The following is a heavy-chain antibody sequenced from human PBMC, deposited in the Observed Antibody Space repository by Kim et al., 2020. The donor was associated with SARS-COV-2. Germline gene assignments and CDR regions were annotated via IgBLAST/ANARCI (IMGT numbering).Heavy chain of an antibody. D-gene: IGHD6-19*01. V-gene: IGHV1-8*01. CDR2: MNPNSGNT. J-gene: IGHJ6*02. CDR1: GYTFTSYD. Sequence: ASVKVSCKASGYTFTSYDINWVRQATGQGLEWMGWMNPNSGNTGYAQKFQGRVTMTRNTSISTAYMELSSLTSEDTAVYYCARVATLQWLERARDYGMEVWGQGTTVTVSS. CDR3: ARVATLQWLERARDYGMEV.